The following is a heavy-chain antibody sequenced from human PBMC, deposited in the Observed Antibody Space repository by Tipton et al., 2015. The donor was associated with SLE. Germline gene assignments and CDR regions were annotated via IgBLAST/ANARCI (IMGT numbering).Heavy chain of an antibody. CDR3: AKGGGYVWGNWFDP. Sequence: GSLRLSCAASGFTFSSYAMSWVRQAPGKGLEWVSAISGSGGSTYYADSVKGRCTISRDNSKNTLYLQMNSLRAEDTAVYYCAKGGGYVWGNWFDPWGQGTLVTVTS. V-gene: IGHV3-23*01. CDR1: GFTFSSYA. CDR2: ISGSGGST. J-gene: IGHJ5*02. D-gene: IGHD3-16*01.